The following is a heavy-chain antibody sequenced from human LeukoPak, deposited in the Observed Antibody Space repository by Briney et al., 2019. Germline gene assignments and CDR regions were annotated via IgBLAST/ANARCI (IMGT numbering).Heavy chain of an antibody. CDR2: ISSSSSTI. Sequence: GGSLRLSCAASGFTFSDAWMSWVRQAPGKGLEWVSYISSSSSTIYYADSVKGRFTISRDNAKNSLYLQMNSLRAEDTAVYYCARVGYCSGGSCYVDDAFDIWGQGTMVTVSS. CDR3: ARVGYCSGGSCYVDDAFDI. J-gene: IGHJ3*02. V-gene: IGHV3-11*04. CDR1: GFTFSDAW. D-gene: IGHD2-15*01.